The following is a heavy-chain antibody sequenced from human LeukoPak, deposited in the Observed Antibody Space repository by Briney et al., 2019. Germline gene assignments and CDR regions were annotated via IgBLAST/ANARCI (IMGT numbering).Heavy chain of an antibody. Sequence: ASVKVSCKASGYTFTVYFLHWVRRAPGQGFEWMGWINPNSGGTYYTQRFQGRVTMTRDTSTSTAYMELSRLRSYDTAVYYCACSGEAFDIWGQGTMVSVSS. CDR1: GYTFTVYF. J-gene: IGHJ3*02. CDR3: ACSGEAFDI. CDR2: INPNSGGT. D-gene: IGHD1-1*01. V-gene: IGHV1-2*02.